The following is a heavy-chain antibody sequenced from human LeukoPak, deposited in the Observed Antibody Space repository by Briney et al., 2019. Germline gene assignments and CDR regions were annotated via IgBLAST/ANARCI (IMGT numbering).Heavy chain of an antibody. Sequence: GGSLRLSCAASGFTFSSYAMHWVRQAPGKGLEWVAVISYDGSNKYYADSVKGRFTISRDNSKNTLYLQMNSLRAEDTAVYYCARARVYCSGGSCYSTFFDYRGQGTLVTVSS. D-gene: IGHD2-15*01. CDR2: ISYDGSNK. V-gene: IGHV3-30-3*01. J-gene: IGHJ4*02. CDR3: ARARVYCSGGSCYSTFFDY. CDR1: GFTFSSYA.